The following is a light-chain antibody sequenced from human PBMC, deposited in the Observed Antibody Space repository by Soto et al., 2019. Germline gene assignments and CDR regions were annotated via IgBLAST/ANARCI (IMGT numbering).Light chain of an antibody. J-gene: IGLJ1*01. V-gene: IGLV1-40*01. Sequence: VLTHPPSVSGAPGQRVTISCTGSSSNIGAGYDVHWYQQLPGTAPKLIIYGTTNRPSGVPDRFSGSKSGTSASLAITGLQAEDEADYYCQSYDGTLSGSYVFGIGTKVTVL. CDR1: SSNIGAGYD. CDR2: GTT. CDR3: QSYDGTLSGSYV.